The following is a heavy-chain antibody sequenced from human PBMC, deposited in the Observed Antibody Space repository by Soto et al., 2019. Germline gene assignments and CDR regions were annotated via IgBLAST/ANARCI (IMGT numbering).Heavy chain of an antibody. CDR3: AREGGGYCSGGSCYTNWFDP. J-gene: IGHJ5*02. CDR2: IKQDGSEK. CDR1: GFTFSSYW. D-gene: IGHD2-15*01. Sequence: GGSLRLSCAASGFTFSSYWMSWVRQAPGKGLEWVANIKQDGSEKYYVDSVKGRFTISRDNAKNSLYLQMNSLRAEDTAVYYCAREGGGYCSGGSCYTNWFDPWGQGTLVTVSS. V-gene: IGHV3-7*01.